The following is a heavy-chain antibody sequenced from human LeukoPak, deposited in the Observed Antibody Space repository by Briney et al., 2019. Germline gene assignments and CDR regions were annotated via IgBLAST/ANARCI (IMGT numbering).Heavy chain of an antibody. CDR2: ISVSGGRT. J-gene: IGHJ4*02. CDR1: GFTFSSYA. V-gene: IGHV3-23*01. Sequence: GGSLRLSCAASGFTFSSYAMSWVRQAPGKGLEWVSGISVSGGRTDYADSVKGRFTISRDNSKNTLYLQMNSLRAEDTAVYYCAKRGPGYDKSTYPPHYFDYWGQGTLVTVSS. D-gene: IGHD3-22*01. CDR3: AKRGPGYDKSTYPPHYFDY.